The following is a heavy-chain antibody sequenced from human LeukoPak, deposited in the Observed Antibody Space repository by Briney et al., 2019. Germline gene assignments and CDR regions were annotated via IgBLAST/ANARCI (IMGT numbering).Heavy chain of an antibody. J-gene: IGHJ5*02. CDR2: IYYSGNT. D-gene: IGHD7-27*01. CDR1: GGSISTSSYY. CDR3: ARLWGFDP. Sequence: SETLSLTCTVSGGSISTSSYYWGWIRQSPGKGLEWIGSIYYSGNTYYNPSLKSRITMSVDTSKNQFSLKLSSVTAADTAVYYCARLWGFDPWGQGTLVTVSS. V-gene: IGHV4-39*01.